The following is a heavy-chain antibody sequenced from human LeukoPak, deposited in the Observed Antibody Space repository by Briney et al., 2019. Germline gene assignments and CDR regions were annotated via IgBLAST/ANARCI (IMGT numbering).Heavy chain of an antibody. D-gene: IGHD4-11*01. Sequence: SETLSLTCTVSGGSISTYYWTWIRQPPGKGLEWIGSIYHSGSTYYNPSLKSRVTISVDTSKNQFSLKLSSVTAADTAVYYCARAEINDYSRYWGQGTLVTVSS. CDR2: IYHSGST. CDR1: GGSISTYY. J-gene: IGHJ4*02. CDR3: ARAEINDYSRY. V-gene: IGHV4-59*08.